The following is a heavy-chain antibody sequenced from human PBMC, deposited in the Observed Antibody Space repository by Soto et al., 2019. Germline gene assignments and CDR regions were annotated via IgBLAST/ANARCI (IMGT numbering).Heavy chain of an antibody. D-gene: IGHD5-12*01. CDR2: IYSKTDGGTT. CDR3: TTLYSGYDYVGY. CDR1: RFPFSNAW. V-gene: IGHV3-15*01. J-gene: IGHJ4*02. Sequence: VQLVESGGGLVKPGGSLRLSCAASRFPFSNAWMSWVRQAPGTGLEWVGRIYSKTDGGTTEYAAPVKGRFTISRDDSKNTLYLQMNSLNTEDTAVYYCTTLYSGYDYVGYWGQGTLVTVSS.